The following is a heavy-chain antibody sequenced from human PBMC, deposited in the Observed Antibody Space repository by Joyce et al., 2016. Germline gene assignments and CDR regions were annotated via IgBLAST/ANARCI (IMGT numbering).Heavy chain of an antibody. J-gene: IGHJ3*02. D-gene: IGHD2-2*01. CDR1: GFTFSTYN. CDR3: ARTKLYQLLLVDAFDI. V-gene: IGHV3-21*01. CDR2: ISANSPYR. Sequence: EVQLVESGGGLVKPGGSLRLSCAASGFTFSTYNMNWVRQAPGEGLEWVSSISANSPYRYYADSVKGRFAIYRDNAKNSLYLQMNGLRAEDTAVYYCARTKLYQLLLVDAFDIWGQGTMVTVSS.